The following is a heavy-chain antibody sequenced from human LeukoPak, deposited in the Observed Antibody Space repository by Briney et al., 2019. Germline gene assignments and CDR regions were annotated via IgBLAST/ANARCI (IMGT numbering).Heavy chain of an antibody. V-gene: IGHV4-4*03. D-gene: IGHD2-2*02. CDR2: IYHNGTA. J-gene: IGHJ6*02. CDR1: VGSISSGNW. CDR3: ATAPILRGEGGEHFKYGMDV. Sequence: PETLSLTCAVSVGSISSGNWWSWVRQSPGKGLEWIGEIYHNGTANYNPSLKSRVTISADRFTNHFSLKLTSVTAADTAVYYCATAPILRGEGGEHFKYGMDVWGQGTTVSVSS.